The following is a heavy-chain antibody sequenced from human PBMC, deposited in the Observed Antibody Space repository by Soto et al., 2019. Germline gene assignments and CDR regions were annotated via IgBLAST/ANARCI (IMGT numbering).Heavy chain of an antibody. J-gene: IGHJ6*01. D-gene: IGHD6-19*01. CDR2: SYHSGST. Sequence: GKGLEWIGESYHSGSTNYNPSLKSRVTISVDNYKNTLYLQMNSLRAEDTAVYFCEKGRESSGWYDV. V-gene: IGHV4-4*01. CDR3: EKGRESSGWYDV.